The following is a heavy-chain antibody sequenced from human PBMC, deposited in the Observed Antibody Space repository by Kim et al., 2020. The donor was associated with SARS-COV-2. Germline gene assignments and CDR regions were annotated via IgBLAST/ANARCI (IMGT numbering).Heavy chain of an antibody. Sequence: VKGRFTISRDNSKNTLYRQMNSLRAEDTAVYYCAKGHYGSGSYYYGMDVWGQGTTVTVSS. J-gene: IGHJ6*02. D-gene: IGHD3-10*01. CDR3: AKGHYGSGSYYYGMDV. V-gene: IGHV3-33*06.